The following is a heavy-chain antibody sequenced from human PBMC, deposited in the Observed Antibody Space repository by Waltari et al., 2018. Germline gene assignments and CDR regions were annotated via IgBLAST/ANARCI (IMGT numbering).Heavy chain of an antibody. J-gene: IGHJ3*02. CDR1: GFTVSSND. Sequence: EVQLVESGGGLTQPGGSLRLSCAASGFTVSSNDMSWVRQAPGKGLEWVSAIYSDGTTYYTDSVKGRFTISRDSSKDTLYLQMNSLRAEDSAVYYCARFIVVVPAAMRDDAFDI. D-gene: IGHD2-2*01. CDR3: ARFIVVVPAAMRDDAFDI. V-gene: IGHV3-53*01. CDR2: IYSDGTT.